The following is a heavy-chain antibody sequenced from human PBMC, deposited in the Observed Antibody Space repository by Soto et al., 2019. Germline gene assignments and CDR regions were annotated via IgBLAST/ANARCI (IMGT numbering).Heavy chain of an antibody. CDR2: ISAYNGNT. D-gene: IGHD6-19*01. CDR3: AREQWLARYYYYYYGMDV. J-gene: IGHJ6*02. Sequence: ASVKVSCKASGYTFTSYGISWARQAPGQGLEWMGWISAYNGNTNYAQKLQGRVTMTTDTSTSTAYMELRSLRSDDTAVYYCAREQWLARYYYYYYGMDVWGQGTRVTVSS. V-gene: IGHV1-18*01. CDR1: GYTFTSYG.